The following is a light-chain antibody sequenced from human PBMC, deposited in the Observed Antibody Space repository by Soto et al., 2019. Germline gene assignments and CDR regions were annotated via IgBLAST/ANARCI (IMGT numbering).Light chain of an antibody. Sequence: QSVLTQPASVSGSPAQSITISCTGSSSDVGGSGLVSWYQFHPGKAPKLLIFEGFKRPSGVSNRFSGSKSDSTASLTISGLQTEDEADYYCCSYAGRSTWDVVFGGGTKLTVL. CDR1: SSDVGGSGL. V-gene: IGLV2-23*01. CDR3: CSYAGRSTWDVV. CDR2: EGF. J-gene: IGLJ2*01.